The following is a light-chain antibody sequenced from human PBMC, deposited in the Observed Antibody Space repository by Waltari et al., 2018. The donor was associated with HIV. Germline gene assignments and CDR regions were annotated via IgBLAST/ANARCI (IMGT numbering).Light chain of an antibody. V-gene: IGLV1-40*01. Sequence: QSELTQPPSVSAAPGQRVTISCTGSSSSIGAGYDVHWYQQVPAIAPNVVIYGTSNRPSGVPDRFSGSKSGSSASLVITGLQSEDEADYYCQSYDSNLSGLFGGGTNVTVL. J-gene: IGLJ2*01. CDR1: SSSIGAGYD. CDR3: QSYDSNLSGL. CDR2: GTS.